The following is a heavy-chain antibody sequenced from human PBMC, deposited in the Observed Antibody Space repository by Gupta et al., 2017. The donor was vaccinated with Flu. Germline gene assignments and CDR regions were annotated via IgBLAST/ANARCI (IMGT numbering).Heavy chain of an antibody. CDR1: GFTFSSYA. D-gene: IGHD3-3*01. V-gene: IGHV3-23*01. CDR3: AKSNGFVLRFLEDFDY. Sequence: EVQLLESGGGLVQPGGSLRLSCAASGFTFSSYAMSWVRQAPGKGLEWVSAISGSGGSTYYADSVKGRFTISRDNSKNTLDLQMNSLRAEDTAVYYCAKSNGFVLRFLEDFDYWGQGTLVTVSS. CDR2: ISGSGGST. J-gene: IGHJ4*02.